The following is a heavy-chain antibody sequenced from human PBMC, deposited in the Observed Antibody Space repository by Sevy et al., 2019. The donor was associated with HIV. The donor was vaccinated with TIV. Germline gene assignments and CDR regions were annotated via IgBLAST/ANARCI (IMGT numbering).Heavy chain of an antibody. CDR3: AKDLTGRYSSSSGDFDY. Sequence: GGSLRLSCAASGFTFSIYGMHWVRPAPGKGLEWVACIRYDGSTKYYADSVKGRFTISRDNSKNTLYLQMNSLRAEDTAVYYCAKDLTGRYSSSSGDFDYWGQGTLVTVSS. CDR1: GFTFSIYG. V-gene: IGHV3-30*02. D-gene: IGHD6-6*01. CDR2: IRYDGSTK. J-gene: IGHJ4*02.